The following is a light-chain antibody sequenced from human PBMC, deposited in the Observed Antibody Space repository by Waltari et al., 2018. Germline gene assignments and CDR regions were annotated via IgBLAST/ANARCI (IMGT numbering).Light chain of an antibody. Sequence: DIVMTQSPLSLSVPPGAPASISCRSSQSLLHSSGNTFLDWYLQKPGQSPHLLLYLVSNRASGVPDRFSGSGSGTDFILKISRVEAEDVGVYFCMQARQTPWTFGQGTKVEIK. J-gene: IGKJ1*01. CDR2: LVS. V-gene: IGKV2-28*01. CDR3: MQARQTPWT. CDR1: QSLLHSSGNTF.